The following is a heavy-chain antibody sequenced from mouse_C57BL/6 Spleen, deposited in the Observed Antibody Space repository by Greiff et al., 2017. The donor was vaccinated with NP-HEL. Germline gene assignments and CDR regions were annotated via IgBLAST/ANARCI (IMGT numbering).Heavy chain of an antibody. CDR3: ASGYYGSSGDFDY. V-gene: IGHV1-53*01. J-gene: IGHJ2*01. CDR1: GYTFTSYW. Sequence: VQLQQPGAELVKPGASVKLSCKASGYTFTSYWMHWVKQRPGRGLEWIGSIDPSSGGTNFNEKFKSKATLTVDKSSSTAYMQLSSLTSEDSAVYYYASGYYGSSGDFDYRGTGTTLT. CDR2: IDPSSGGT. D-gene: IGHD1-1*01.